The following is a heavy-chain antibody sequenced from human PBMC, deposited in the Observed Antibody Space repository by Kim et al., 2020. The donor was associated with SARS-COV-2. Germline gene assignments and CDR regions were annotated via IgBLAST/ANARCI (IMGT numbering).Heavy chain of an antibody. D-gene: IGHD3-22*01. CDR1: GDSIRSGDYY. Sequence: SETLSLTCSVSGDSIRSGDYYWSWIRQSPGEGLEWIGHIYHTGRTYYRPSLKSRIVITVDTSKNQFSLRLSSATAADTAVYYCARGGGSGYDPHPFDSWGQGTLVTVSS. J-gene: IGHJ4*02. V-gene: IGHV4-30-4*01. CDR3: ARGGGSGYDPHPFDS. CDR2: IYHTGRT.